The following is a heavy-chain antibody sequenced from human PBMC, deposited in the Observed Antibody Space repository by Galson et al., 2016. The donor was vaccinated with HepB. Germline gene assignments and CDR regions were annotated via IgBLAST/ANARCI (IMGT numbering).Heavy chain of an antibody. J-gene: IGHJ6*01. V-gene: IGHV6-1*01. CDR3: ARGRCGGYFYGMDV. Sequence: CAISGDSVSNTSAIYTWIWIRQSPSRGLEWLGRTYYKSKWYNDYAVSVKSRITITADTSKNELSLQLNSVTPEDTAVYYCARGRCGGYFYGMDVWGQGTTVTVSS. D-gene: IGHD2-15*01. CDR1: GDSVSNTSAIYT. CDR2: TYYKSKWYN.